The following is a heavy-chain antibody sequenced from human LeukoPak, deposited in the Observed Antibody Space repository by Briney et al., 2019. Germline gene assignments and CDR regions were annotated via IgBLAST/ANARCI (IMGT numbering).Heavy chain of an antibody. V-gene: IGHV4-30-2*01. CDR2: IYHSGST. CDR1: GGSISSGGYY. Sequence: SQTLSLTCTVSGGSISSGGYYWSWIRQPPGKGLEWIGYIYHSGSTYYNPSLKSRVTISVDTSKNQFSLNLSSVTAADTAVYYCARRYSGSYDFDYWGQGTLVTVSS. D-gene: IGHD1-26*01. CDR3: ARRYSGSYDFDY. J-gene: IGHJ4*02.